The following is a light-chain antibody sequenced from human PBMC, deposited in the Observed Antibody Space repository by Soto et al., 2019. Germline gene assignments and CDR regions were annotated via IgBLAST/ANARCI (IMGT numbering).Light chain of an antibody. Sequence: QSVLTQPASVSGSPGQSITISCTGTSSDLGSYNLVSWYQQHPDKAPKVMIYEGSKRPSGVSNRFSGSKSGNTASLTISGLQAEDEADYCCCSYAGSSIYVFGNGTKVTVL. J-gene: IGLJ1*01. V-gene: IGLV2-23*01. CDR1: SSDLGSYNL. CDR3: CSYAGSSIYV. CDR2: EGS.